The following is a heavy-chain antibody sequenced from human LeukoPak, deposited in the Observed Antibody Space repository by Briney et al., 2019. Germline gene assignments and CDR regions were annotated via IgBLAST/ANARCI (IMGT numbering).Heavy chain of an antibody. CDR1: GLTLAGYA. Sequence: GRSLTLSCTPSGLTLAGYAMSWFRQAPGKGREWVGVIRSKTYGGTIEYAASVKGRFTISRDDSKPIAYLQMNSLETGDTAVYYCTRVDDYGSGSYYIGSFDYWGEGALVTVSS. V-gene: IGHV3-49*03. CDR2: IRSKTYGGTI. J-gene: IGHJ4*02. D-gene: IGHD3-10*01. CDR3: TRVDDYGSGSYYIGSFDY.